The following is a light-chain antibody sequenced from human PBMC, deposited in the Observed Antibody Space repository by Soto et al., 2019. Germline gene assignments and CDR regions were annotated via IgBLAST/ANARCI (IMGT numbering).Light chain of an antibody. CDR1: QGVSIW. CDR2: GAS. Sequence: DLQMTQSPSSVYAPVGDRVNITCRASQGVSIWLAWYQQKPGKAPKLLISGASTLQSGVPSRFSGSASGTDFTLTISSLQPEDFATYYCQQADSLPLTFGGGTQVQIK. CDR3: QQADSLPLT. V-gene: IGKV1-12*01. J-gene: IGKJ4*01.